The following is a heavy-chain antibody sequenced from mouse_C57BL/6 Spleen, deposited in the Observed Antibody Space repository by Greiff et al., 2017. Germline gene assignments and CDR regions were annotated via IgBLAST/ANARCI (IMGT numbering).Heavy chain of an antibody. J-gene: IGHJ1*03. Sequence: QVQLKQSGAELARPGASVKLSCKASGYTFTSYGISWVKQRTGQGLEWIGEIYPRSGNTYYNEKFKGKATLTADKSSSTAYMELRSLTSEDSAVYFCARLGTTVVAARYWYFDVWGTGTTVTVSS. V-gene: IGHV1-81*01. CDR3: ARLGTTVVAARYWYFDV. CDR2: IYPRSGNT. CDR1: GYTFTSYG. D-gene: IGHD1-1*01.